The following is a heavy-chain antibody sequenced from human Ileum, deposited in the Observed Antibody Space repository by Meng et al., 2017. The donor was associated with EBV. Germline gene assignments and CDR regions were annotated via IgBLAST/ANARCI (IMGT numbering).Heavy chain of an antibody. Sequence: QGQLQESGPGPVKPSDPLSLTCAVSGYSVSSTNWWGWIRQPPGKGLEWIGYIYYSGSTSYNPSLKSRVTMSVDTSKNQFSLNLNSVTAVDTAVYYCARNVPGTSAYYDWGQGTLVTVSS. V-gene: IGHV4-28*01. CDR3: ARNVPGTSAYYD. J-gene: IGHJ4*02. CDR2: IYYSGST. D-gene: IGHD3-22*01. CDR1: GYSVSSTNW.